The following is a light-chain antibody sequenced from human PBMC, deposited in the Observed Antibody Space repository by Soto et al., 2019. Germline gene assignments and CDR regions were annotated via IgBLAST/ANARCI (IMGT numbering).Light chain of an antibody. CDR1: QNFDGW. Sequence: DIQMTQLPSTLSASVGHRVTIICRASQNFDGWLAWYQQKPGKAPRLLIYDASTLESGVPSRFSGSGSGTEFTHDISTLQSDDFATSYCQQDNDNSFFDGGTELEIK. V-gene: IGKV1-5*02. CDR2: DAS. CDR3: QQDNDNSF. J-gene: IGKJ4*01.